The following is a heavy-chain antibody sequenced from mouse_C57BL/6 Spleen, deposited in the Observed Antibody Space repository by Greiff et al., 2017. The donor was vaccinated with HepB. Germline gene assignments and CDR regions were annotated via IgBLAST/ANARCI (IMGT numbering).Heavy chain of an antibody. CDR1: GFSLTSYG. CDR3: ASSNWYYFDY. V-gene: IGHV2-2*01. Sequence: VKLMESGPGLVQPSQSLSITCTVSGFSLTSYGVHWVRQSPGKGLEWLGVLWSGGSTDYNAAFISRLSISKDNSKSQVFFKMNSLQADDTAIYYCASSNWYYFDYWGQGTTLTVSS. D-gene: IGHD4-1*01. J-gene: IGHJ2*01. CDR2: LWSGGST.